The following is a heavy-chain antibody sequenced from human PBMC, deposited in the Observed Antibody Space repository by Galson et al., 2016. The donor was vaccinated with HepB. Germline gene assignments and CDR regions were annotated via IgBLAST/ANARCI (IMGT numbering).Heavy chain of an antibody. V-gene: IGHV4-39*01. CDR2: VFYSRTT. Sequence: SETLSLTCTVSGGPIITSAFWWGWMRQTPERGLEWVASVFYSRTTSYNPSLKRRATISVDSSKRQFSLELNSMAAADTAVYYCTRLPTTYSVDVWGQGTTVVVSS. D-gene: IGHD2-15*01. CDR3: TRLPTTYSVDV. CDR1: GGPIITSAFW. J-gene: IGHJ6*02.